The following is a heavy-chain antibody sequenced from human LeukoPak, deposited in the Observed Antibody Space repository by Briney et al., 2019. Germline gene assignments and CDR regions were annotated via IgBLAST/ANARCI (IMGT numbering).Heavy chain of an antibody. CDR2: INHSGST. V-gene: IGHV4-34*01. Sequence: SETLSLTCAVYGGSFSGYYWSWIRQPPGKGLEWIGEINHSGSTNYKPSLKSRVTISVDTSKNQFSLKLRSVTAADTAVYYCAKDLPYSSSWEDNYWGQGTLVTVSS. CDR3: AKDLPYSSSWEDNY. CDR1: GGSFSGYY. D-gene: IGHD6-13*01. J-gene: IGHJ4*02.